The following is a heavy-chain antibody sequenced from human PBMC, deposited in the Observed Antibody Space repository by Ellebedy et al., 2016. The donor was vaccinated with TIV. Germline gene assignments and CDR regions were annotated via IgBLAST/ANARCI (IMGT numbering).Heavy chain of an antibody. J-gene: IGHJ5*02. CDR2: IKYDGSEK. D-gene: IGHD3-3*01. Sequence: PGGSLRLSCAASGFTFSSYWMSWVRQAPGQGLEWVANIKYDGSEKYYGDSVKGRFTISRDNAKKSLYMQMDSLRAEDTAVYYCARWYDDSWTGYYTWGQGTLVTVSS. CDR1: GFTFSSYW. V-gene: IGHV3-7*02. CDR3: ARWYDDSWTGYYT.